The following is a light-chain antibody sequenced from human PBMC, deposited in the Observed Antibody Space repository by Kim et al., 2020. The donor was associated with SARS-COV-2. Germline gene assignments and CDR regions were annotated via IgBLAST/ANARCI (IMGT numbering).Light chain of an antibody. J-gene: IGKJ2*01. Sequence: EIVLTQSPGTLSLSPGERATLSCRASQSVSSSYLAWYQQKPGQAPRLLIYGASSRATDIPDRFSGSGSGTDFTLTISRLEPEDFAVYYCQQYGSSPPVYTFGQGTKLEI. CDR3: QQYGSSPPVYT. V-gene: IGKV3-20*01. CDR2: GAS. CDR1: QSVSSSY.